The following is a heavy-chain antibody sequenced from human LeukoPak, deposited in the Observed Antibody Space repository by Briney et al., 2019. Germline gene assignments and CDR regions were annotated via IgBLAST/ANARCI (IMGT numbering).Heavy chain of an antibody. CDR2: IWYDGSNK. CDR1: GFTFSSYG. V-gene: IGHV3-33*01. CDR3: ASNYGASVSPFDY. J-gene: IGHJ4*02. Sequence: GGSLRLSCAASGFTFSSYGMHWVRQAPGKGLEWVAVIWYDGSNKYYADSVKGRFTISRDNSKNTPYLQMNSLRAEDTAVYYCASNYGASVSPFDYWGQGTLVTVSS. D-gene: IGHD4-17*01.